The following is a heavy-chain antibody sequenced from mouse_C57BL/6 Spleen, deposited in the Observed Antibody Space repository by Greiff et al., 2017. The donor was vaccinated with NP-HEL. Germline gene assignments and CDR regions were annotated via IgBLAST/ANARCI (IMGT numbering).Heavy chain of an antibody. J-gene: IGHJ2*01. V-gene: IGHV3-6*01. CDR1: GYSITSGYY. CDR3: ARGGGIITTVVGYFDY. D-gene: IGHD1-1*01. CDR2: ISYDGSN. Sequence: EVQLQQSGPGLVKPSQSLSLTCSVTGYSITSGYYWNWIRQFPGNKLEWMGYISYDGSNNYNPSLKNRISITRDTSKNQFFLKLNSVTTEDTATYYWARGGGIITTVVGYFDYWGQGTTLTVSS.